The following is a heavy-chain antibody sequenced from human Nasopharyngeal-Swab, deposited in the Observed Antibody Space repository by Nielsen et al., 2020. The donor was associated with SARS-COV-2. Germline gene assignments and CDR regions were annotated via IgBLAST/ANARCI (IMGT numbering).Heavy chain of an antibody. D-gene: IGHD3-10*01. CDR3: ARDRGGVYYYYGMDV. V-gene: IGHV3-53*01. Sequence: LSLTCAASGFTVSSNYMSWVRQAPGKGLEWVSVIYSGGSTYYADSVKGRFTISRDNSKNTLYLQMNSLRAEDTAVYYCARDRGGVYYYYGMDVWGQGTTVTVSS. J-gene: IGHJ6*02. CDR2: IYSGGST. CDR1: GFTVSSNY.